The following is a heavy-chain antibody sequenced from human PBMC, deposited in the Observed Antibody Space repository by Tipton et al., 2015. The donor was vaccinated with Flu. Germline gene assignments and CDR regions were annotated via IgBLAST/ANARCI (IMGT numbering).Heavy chain of an antibody. CDR2: IYFSGST. J-gene: IGHJ6*02. D-gene: IGHD1-26*01. V-gene: IGHV4-59*11. Sequence: TLSLTCSVSGGSISGHYWNWIRQPPGKGLEWIGYIYFSGSTEYNPSLRSRVTISLDTSKKHFSLNLSSVIAADTAMYYCARSGNYLYFNAMDVWGQGTTVTVSS. CDR3: ARSGNYLYFNAMDV. CDR1: GGSISGHY.